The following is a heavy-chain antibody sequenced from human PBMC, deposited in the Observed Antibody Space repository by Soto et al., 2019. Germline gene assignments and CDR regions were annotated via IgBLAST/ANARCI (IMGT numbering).Heavy chain of an antibody. D-gene: IGHD2-2*01. CDR1: GFTFSGYY. CDR2: ISSSGSTI. V-gene: IGHV3-11*01. Sequence: GGSLRLSCAASGFTFSGYYMSWIRQAPGKGLEWVSYISSSGSTIYYADSVKGRFTISRDNAKNSLYLQMNSLRAEDTAVYYCARDASIVVVPAAMVYFHYWGQGTLVTVSS. CDR3: ARDASIVVVPAAMVYFHY. J-gene: IGHJ4*02.